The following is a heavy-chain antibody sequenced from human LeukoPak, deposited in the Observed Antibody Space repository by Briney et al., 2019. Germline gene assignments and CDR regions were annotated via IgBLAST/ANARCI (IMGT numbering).Heavy chain of an antibody. CDR1: GYTFTSYG. CDR3: ARDLGGSYPYYFDY. J-gene: IGHJ4*02. Sequence: GASVKVSCKASGYTFTSYGISWVRQAPGQGLEWMGWISAYNGNTNYAQKLQGRVTVTTDTSTSTAYMELRSLRSDDTAVYYCARDLGGSYPYYFDYWGQGTLVTVSS. CDR2: ISAYNGNT. V-gene: IGHV1-18*01. D-gene: IGHD1-26*01.